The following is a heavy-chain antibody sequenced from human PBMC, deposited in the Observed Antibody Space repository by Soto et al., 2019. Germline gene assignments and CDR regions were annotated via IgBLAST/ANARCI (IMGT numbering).Heavy chain of an antibody. Sequence: LVESGGALVYPGGSLRLSCIASGFSFSDYSMNWVRQAPGKGLQWVSYISSSSDKTYYADSVKGRFTVSRDKAKNALFLEMDSLRDDDTATFYCARLPKGSLVTAWGQGNRVTVSS. V-gene: IGHV3-48*02. CDR1: GFSFSDYS. J-gene: IGHJ4*02. CDR3: ARLPKGSLVTA. CDR2: ISSSSDKT. D-gene: IGHD2-21*02.